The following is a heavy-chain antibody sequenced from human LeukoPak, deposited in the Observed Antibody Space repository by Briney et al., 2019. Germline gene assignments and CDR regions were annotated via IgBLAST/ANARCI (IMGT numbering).Heavy chain of an antibody. J-gene: IGHJ4*02. Sequence: ASVKVSCRASGYTFTTYAMNWVRQAPGQGLEWMGWINPNSGGTNYAQKFQGRVTMTRDTSISTAYMELSRLRSDDTAVYYCARESRSARYCTNGVCYTWGYWGQGTLVTVSS. CDR1: GYTFTTYA. V-gene: IGHV1-2*02. D-gene: IGHD2-8*01. CDR3: ARESRSARYCTNGVCYTWGY. CDR2: INPNSGGT.